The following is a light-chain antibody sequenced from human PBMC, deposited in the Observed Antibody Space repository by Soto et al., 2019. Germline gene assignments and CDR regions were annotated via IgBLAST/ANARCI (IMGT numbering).Light chain of an antibody. J-gene: IGLJ2*01. CDR3: QSYDSSNVV. Sequence: NFMLTQPHSVSESPGKTVTISCTRSSGSIASNYVQWYQQRPGSAPTTVIYEDNQRPSGVPDGFSGSIDSSSNSASLTISGLKTEDEADYYCQSYDSSNVVFGGGTQLTVL. V-gene: IGLV6-57*03. CDR1: SGSIASNY. CDR2: EDN.